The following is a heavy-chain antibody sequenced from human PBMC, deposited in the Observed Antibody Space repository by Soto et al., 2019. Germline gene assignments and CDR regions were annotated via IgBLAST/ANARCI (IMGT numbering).Heavy chain of an antibody. J-gene: IGHJ5*02. CDR1: GFSLSTSGVG. V-gene: IGHV2-5*02. Sequence: QITLKESGPTLVKPTQTLTLTCTFSGFSLSTSGVGVGWIRQPPGKALEWLALIYWDDDKRYSPSLKRRLTITKDTSKNQVVLTMTNMDPVDTATYYCAHRWYDILTGIYTWFDPWGQGTLVTVSS. CDR3: AHRWYDILTGIYTWFDP. CDR2: IYWDDDK. D-gene: IGHD3-9*01.